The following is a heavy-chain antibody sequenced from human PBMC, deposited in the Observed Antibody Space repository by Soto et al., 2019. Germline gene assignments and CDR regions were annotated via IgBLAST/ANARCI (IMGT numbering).Heavy chain of an antibody. V-gene: IGHV4-30-2*01. CDR3: ARSTIYFDY. J-gene: IGHJ4*02. CDR1: GGSISSGGYS. D-gene: IGHD3-3*01. Sequence: QLQLQESGSGLVKPSQTLSLTCAVSGGSISSGGYSWSWIRQPPGKGMEWIGYIYHSGSTCYNPSLKSRVPKSVDRYKNQFSMELSSVSAEGRAVYCCARSTIYFDYWGQGTLGTVSS. CDR2: IYHSGST.